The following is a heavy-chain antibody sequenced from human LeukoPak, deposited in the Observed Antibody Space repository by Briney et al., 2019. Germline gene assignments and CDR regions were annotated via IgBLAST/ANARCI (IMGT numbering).Heavy chain of an antibody. CDR3: ARRYGGIAVAGTETFDY. J-gene: IGHJ4*02. V-gene: IGHV4-34*01. CDR1: GGSFRGYY. CDR2: INHSGST. D-gene: IGHD6-19*01. Sequence: PSETLSLTCAVYGGSFRGYYWSWIRQPPGEGLEWIGEINHSGSTNYNPSPKSRVTISLDTSKNQFSLKLSSVTAADAAVYYCARRYGGIAVAGTETFDYWGQGTLVTVSS.